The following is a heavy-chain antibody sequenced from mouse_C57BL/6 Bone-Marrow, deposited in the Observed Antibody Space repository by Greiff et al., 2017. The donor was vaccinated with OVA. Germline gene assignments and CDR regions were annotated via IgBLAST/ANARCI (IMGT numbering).Heavy chain of an antibody. CDR2: IDPSDSET. V-gene: IGHV1-52*01. Sequence: VQLQQPGAELVRPGSSVKLSCKASGYTFTSYWMHWVKQRPIQGLEWIGNIDPSDSETHYNQKFKDKATLTVDKSSSTAYMQLSSLTSEDSAVYYCAREEGYYSSSFDYWGQGTTLTVSS. D-gene: IGHD2-12*01. J-gene: IGHJ2*01. CDR1: GYTFTSYW. CDR3: AREEGYYSSSFDY.